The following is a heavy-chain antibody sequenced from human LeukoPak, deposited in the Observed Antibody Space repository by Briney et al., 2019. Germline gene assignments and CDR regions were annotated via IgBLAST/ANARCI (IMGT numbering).Heavy chain of an antibody. D-gene: IGHD2-21*01. CDR2: IYSSGST. J-gene: IGHJ5*02. CDR1: GGSISSYY. CDR3: AKRAVTTAGDLWFDP. V-gene: IGHV4-59*08. Sequence: PSETLSLTCTVSGGSISSYYWGWFRQPPGKGLEWLGYIYSSGSTTYNPSLESRLAISIDTSKNHFSLKLSSVTAADTAVYFCAKRAVTTAGDLWFDPWGQGTLVTVSS.